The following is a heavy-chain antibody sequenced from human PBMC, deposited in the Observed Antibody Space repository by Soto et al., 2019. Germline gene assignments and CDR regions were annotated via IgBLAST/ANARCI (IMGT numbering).Heavy chain of an antibody. Sequence: SETLSLTCTVSGVSISSSSYYCGWLRQPPGKGLEWIGSIYYSGSTYYNPSLKSRVTISVDTSKNQFSLKLSSVTAADTAVYYCARSMYYSDGSNYSPFDYWGQGTLVTVSS. CDR2: IYYSGST. CDR1: GVSISSSSYY. CDR3: ARSMYYSDGSNYSPFDY. V-gene: IGHV4-39*07. D-gene: IGHD3-22*01. J-gene: IGHJ4*02.